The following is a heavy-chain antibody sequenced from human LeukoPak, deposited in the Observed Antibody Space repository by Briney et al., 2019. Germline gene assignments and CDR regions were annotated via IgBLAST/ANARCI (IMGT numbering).Heavy chain of an antibody. Sequence: PSETLSLTCSVSGGSMSSGNYYWSWIRQPAGKGLEWIGRVYASGSTNYNPSLNGRVTMSVDTSKNQFSLNLRSVTAADTAVYFCARGNYYGSGSFNWFDPWGQGTLVTVSS. CDR2: VYASGST. CDR1: GGSMSSGNYY. D-gene: IGHD3-10*01. CDR3: ARGNYYGSGSFNWFDP. J-gene: IGHJ5*02. V-gene: IGHV4-61*02.